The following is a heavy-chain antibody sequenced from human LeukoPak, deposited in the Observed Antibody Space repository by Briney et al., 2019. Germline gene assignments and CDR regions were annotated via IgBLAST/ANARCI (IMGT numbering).Heavy chain of an antibody. J-gene: IGHJ5*02. Sequence: SVKVSCKASGFTFTSSAMQWVRQARGQRLEWIGWIVVGSGNTNYAQKFQERVTITRDMSTSTAYMELSSLRSEATAVYYCAAGRGMGYYDSSGSRIGFDPWGQGTLVTVSS. V-gene: IGHV1-58*02. D-gene: IGHD3-22*01. CDR3: AAGRGMGYYDSSGSRIGFDP. CDR2: IVVGSGNT. CDR1: GFTFTSSA.